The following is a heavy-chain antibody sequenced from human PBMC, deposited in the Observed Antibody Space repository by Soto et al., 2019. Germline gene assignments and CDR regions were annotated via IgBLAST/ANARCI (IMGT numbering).Heavy chain of an antibody. J-gene: IGHJ3*01. CDR2: FSASGST. CDR3: ARERTTMIVVVMTD. CDR1: GFTFSDYA. D-gene: IGHD3-22*01. V-gene: IGHV3-23*01. Sequence: VGSLRLSCAASGFTFSDYAMTWVRQAPGKGLEWVSVFSASGSTYYADSVKGRFTISRDNSKSTLFLEMNSLRVEDTAVYYCARERTTMIVVVMTDWGQGTMVTVSS.